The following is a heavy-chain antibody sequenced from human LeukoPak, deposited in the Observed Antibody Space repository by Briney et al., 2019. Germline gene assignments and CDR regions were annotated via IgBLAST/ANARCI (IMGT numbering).Heavy chain of an antibody. CDR1: GYTFSSYA. J-gene: IGHJ3*02. CDR2: IIPIFGTA. Sequence: ASVKVSCKASGYTFSSYAISWVRQAPGQGLEWMGGIIPIFGTANYAQKFQGRVTITADESTSTAYMELSSLRSEDTAVYYCARRSPIEMATITGDDAFDIWGQGTMVTVSS. V-gene: IGHV1-69*13. D-gene: IGHD5-24*01. CDR3: ARRSPIEMATITGDDAFDI.